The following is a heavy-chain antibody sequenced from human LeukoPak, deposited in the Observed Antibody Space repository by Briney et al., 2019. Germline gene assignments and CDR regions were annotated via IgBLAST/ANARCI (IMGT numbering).Heavy chain of an antibody. CDR2: ISGSGGST. D-gene: IGHD7-27*01. CDR3: AKGRSGDPRPHPFDY. V-gene: IGHV3-23*01. J-gene: IGHJ4*02. Sequence: GSLRLSCAASGFTFSSYAMSWVRQAPGKGLEWVSAISGSGGSTYYADSVKGRFTISRDNSKNTLYLQMNSLRAEDTAVYYCAKGRSGDPRPHPFDYWGQGTLVTVSS. CDR1: GFTFSSYA.